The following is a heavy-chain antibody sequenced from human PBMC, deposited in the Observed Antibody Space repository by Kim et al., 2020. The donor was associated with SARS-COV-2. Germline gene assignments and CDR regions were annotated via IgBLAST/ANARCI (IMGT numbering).Heavy chain of an antibody. D-gene: IGHD1-26*01. J-gene: IGHJ4*02. Sequence: YSPSFQGQVTFSAAKSISTAYLQWNSLKASDTVMYYCARQIIGGPSAIFDYWGQGTLVTVSS. CDR3: ARQIIGGPSAIFDY. V-gene: IGHV5-51*01.